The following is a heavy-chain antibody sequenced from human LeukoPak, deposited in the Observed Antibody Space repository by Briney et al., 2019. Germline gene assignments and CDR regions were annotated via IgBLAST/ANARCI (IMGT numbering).Heavy chain of an antibody. CDR3: ARDPPGLLWFGELDDY. V-gene: IGHV3-15*01. CDR2: IKSKTDGGTT. J-gene: IGHJ4*02. CDR1: GFTFSNAW. D-gene: IGHD3-10*01. Sequence: GGSLRLSCAASGFTFSNAWMSWVRQAPGKGLEWVGRIKSKTDGGTTDYAAPVKGRFTISRDDSKNTLYLQMNSLRAEDTAVYYCARDPPGLLWFGELDDYWGQGTLVTVSS.